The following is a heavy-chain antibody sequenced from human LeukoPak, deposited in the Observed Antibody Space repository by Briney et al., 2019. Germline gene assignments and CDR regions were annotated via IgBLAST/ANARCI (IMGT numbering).Heavy chain of an antibody. D-gene: IGHD3-10*01. J-gene: IGHJ6*04. CDR2: IYYSGST. V-gene: IGHV4-39*07. CDR3: AGTMVRGEKGFYYYYYGMDV. CDR1: GGSISSSSYY. Sequence: SETLSLTCTVSGGSISSSSYYWGWIRQPPGKGLDWIASIYYSGSTYYNPSLKSRVTISVDTSKNQFSLKLSSVTAADTAVYYCAGTMVRGEKGFYYYYYGMDVWGKGTTVTVSS.